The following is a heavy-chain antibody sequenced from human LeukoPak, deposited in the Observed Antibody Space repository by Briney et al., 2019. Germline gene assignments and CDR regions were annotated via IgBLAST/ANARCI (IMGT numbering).Heavy chain of an antibody. CDR3: ATTNDGGGYQWGDFFDF. D-gene: IGHD3-22*01. J-gene: IGHJ4*02. Sequence: ASVKVSCKASGGTSNSHAISWVRQAPGQGLEWMGRIIPNLGTTNRAQNFQDRVTLTADRSTNTAYMELTSLTSDDTAVYYCATTNDGGGYQWGDFFDFWGQGTLVTVSS. CDR2: IIPNLGTT. V-gene: IGHV1-69*04. CDR1: GGTSNSHA.